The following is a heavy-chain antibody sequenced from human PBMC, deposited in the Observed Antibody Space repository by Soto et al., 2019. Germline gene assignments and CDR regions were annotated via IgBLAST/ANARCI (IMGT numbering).Heavy chain of an antibody. CDR1: GFTSSTYS. V-gene: IGHV3-48*02. CDR3: VRDKNWAFDY. CDR2: ISSDTSII. Sequence: GGSLRLSCAASGFTSSTYSMNWVRQAPGKGLEWVSYISSDTSIIDYADSVRGRFTISRDNAKNSLYLQMNSLRDEDTAVYYCVRDKNWAFDYWGQGTLVTVSS. D-gene: IGHD7-27*01. J-gene: IGHJ4*02.